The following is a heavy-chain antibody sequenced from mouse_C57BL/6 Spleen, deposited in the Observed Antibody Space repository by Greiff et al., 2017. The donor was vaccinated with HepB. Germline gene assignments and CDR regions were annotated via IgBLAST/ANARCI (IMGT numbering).Heavy chain of an antibody. Sequence: DVHLVESGGGLVKPGGSLKLSCAASGFTFSSYAMSWVRQTPEKRLEWVATISDGGSYTYYPDNVKGRFTISRDNAKNNLYLQMSHLKSEDTAMYYCARGGDGNYLAWFAYWGQGTLVTVSA. CDR3: ARGGDGNYLAWFAY. J-gene: IGHJ3*01. CDR1: GFTFSSYA. CDR2: ISDGGSYT. V-gene: IGHV5-4*01. D-gene: IGHD2-1*01.